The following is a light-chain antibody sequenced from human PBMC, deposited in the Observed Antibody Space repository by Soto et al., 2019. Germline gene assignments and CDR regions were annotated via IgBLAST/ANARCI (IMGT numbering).Light chain of an antibody. V-gene: IGKV1-5*01. J-gene: IGKJ4*01. Sequence: IKMNHSPSTLSATIRDRVTITCRASQSISSWLAWYQQKPGKAPKLLIYDASSLESGVPSRFSGSGSGTDFTLTISSLQPEDFATYYCQQSYSLPLTFGGGTNVAIK. CDR1: QSISSW. CDR2: DAS. CDR3: QQSYSLPLT.